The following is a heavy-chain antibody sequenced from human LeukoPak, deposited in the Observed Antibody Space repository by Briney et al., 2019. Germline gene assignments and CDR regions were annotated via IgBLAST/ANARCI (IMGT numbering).Heavy chain of an antibody. D-gene: IGHD1-1*01. V-gene: IGHV3-13*01. CDR3: ARVAKERVGGVYYFDY. CDR2: IGTAGDT. CDR1: GFNFSDYD. Sequence: GGSLRLSCAASGFNFSDYDMHWVRQATGKGLEWVSAIGTAGDTYYTGSVKGRFTISRENAKNSLYLQMNSLRAGDTAVYYCARVAKERVGGVYYFDYWGQGTLVTVSS. J-gene: IGHJ4*02.